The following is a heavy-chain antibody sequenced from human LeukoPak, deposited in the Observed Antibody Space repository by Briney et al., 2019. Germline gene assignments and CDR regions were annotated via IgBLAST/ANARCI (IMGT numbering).Heavy chain of an antibody. CDR3: ASEGGSNGAYPPR. CDR2: IRSGRSIM. CDR1: GPGLRIYS. J-gene: IGHJ4*02. V-gene: IGHV3-48*02. D-gene: IGHD4-17*01. Sequence: SGGSLRLSFGVSGPGLRIYSMNWVRQSPGKGLEWVSYIRSGRSIMYYEDSVKCRVYVSRENAKNSRFPRMDSRRDDDTAVDYCASEGGSNGAYPPRWGQGTVVTVS.